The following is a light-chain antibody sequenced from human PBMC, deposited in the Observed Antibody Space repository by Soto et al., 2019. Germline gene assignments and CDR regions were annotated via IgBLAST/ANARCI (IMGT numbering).Light chain of an antibody. V-gene: IGLV1-44*01. CDR2: LNS. J-gene: IGLJ1*01. Sequence: QSALTQPPAASGTAGQRVTISCSGDSASIEWSTVGWYQQLPGMAPKLLIYLNSRRPSGVPDRYSGSKSRTSASLAISGLQSEDEAEYSCATWDDSLNLLYVFGTGTKVTVL. CDR3: ATWDDSLNLLYV. CDR1: SASIEWST.